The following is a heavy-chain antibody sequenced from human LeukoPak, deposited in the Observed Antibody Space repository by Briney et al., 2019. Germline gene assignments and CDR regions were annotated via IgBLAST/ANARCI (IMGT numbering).Heavy chain of an antibody. J-gene: IGHJ3*02. D-gene: IGHD2-2*01. CDR2: ISRSGGDT. V-gene: IGHV3-23*01. CDR3: AKCGTTCYANAFYI. Sequence: PGRSLRLSCAASGFTFSSYAMTWVRQAPGKGLEWVSAISRSGGDTEYADSVKGRFTISRDNSKNTLYMQMNSLRAEDAAVYYCAKCGTTCYANAFYIWGQGTMVTVSS. CDR1: GFTFSSYA.